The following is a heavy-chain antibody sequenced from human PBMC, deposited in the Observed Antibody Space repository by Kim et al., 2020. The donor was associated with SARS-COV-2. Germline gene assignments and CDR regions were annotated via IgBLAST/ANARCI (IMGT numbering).Heavy chain of an antibody. CDR1: GFTFSSYS. CDR3: ARKGYSSGWWVDY. J-gene: IGHJ4*02. CDR2: ISSSSSYI. D-gene: IGHD6-19*01. V-gene: IGHV3-21*01. Sequence: GGSLRLSCAASGFTFSSYSMNWVRQAPGKGLEWVSSISSSSSYIYYADSVKGRFTISRDNAKNSLYLQMNSLRAEDTAVYYCARKGYSSGWWVDYWGQGTLVTVSS.